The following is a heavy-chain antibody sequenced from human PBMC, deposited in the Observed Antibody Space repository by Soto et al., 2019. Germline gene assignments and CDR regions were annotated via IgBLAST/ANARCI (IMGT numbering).Heavy chain of an antibody. D-gene: IGHD4-17*01. V-gene: IGHV4-28*03. J-gene: IGHJ4*02. CDR3: ARGLSAATVVTCYFDY. Sequence: SETLSLTCAVSGYSISSSNWWGWIRQPPGKGLEWIGYIYYSGSTYYNPSLKSRVTMSVDTSKNQFSLKLNSVTAADTALYYCARGLSAATVVTCYFDYWGQGTLVTVSS. CDR1: GYSISSSNW. CDR2: IYYSGST.